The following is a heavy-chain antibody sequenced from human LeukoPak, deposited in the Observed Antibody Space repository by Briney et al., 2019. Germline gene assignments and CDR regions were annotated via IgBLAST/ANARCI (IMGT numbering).Heavy chain of an antibody. Sequence: GRSLRLSCAASGFTFSSYAMHWVRQAPGKGLEWVAVILLDGSNKYYADSVKGRFTISRDNSKNTLYLQMNSLRAEDTAVYYCAKDGVDTALSYYYGMDVWGQGTTVTVSS. D-gene: IGHD5-18*01. CDR1: GFTFSSYA. J-gene: IGHJ6*02. CDR2: ILLDGSNK. CDR3: AKDGVDTALSYYYGMDV. V-gene: IGHV3-30-3*01.